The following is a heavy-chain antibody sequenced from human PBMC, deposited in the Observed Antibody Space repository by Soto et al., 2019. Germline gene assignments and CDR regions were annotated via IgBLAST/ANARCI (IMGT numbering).Heavy chain of an antibody. CDR3: ARDQEVHDSRGHKIRAMDV. Sequence: VGSLRLSCAASGFPFSSYEMNWVRQAPGKGLEWISYISDSGSSMYYADSVKGRFAISRDNAKNSLYLQMNSLRAEDTAVYYCARDQEVHDSRGHKIRAMDVWGQGTTVTVSS. V-gene: IGHV3-48*03. CDR2: ISDSGSSM. J-gene: IGHJ6*02. CDR1: GFPFSSYE. D-gene: IGHD6-19*01.